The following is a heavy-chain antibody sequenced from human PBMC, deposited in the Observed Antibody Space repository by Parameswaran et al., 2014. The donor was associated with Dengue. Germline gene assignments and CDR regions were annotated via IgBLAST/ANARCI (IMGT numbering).Heavy chain of an antibody. J-gene: IGHJ5*02. Sequence: SETLSLTCTVSGGSISSSSYYWGWIRQPPGKGLEWIGSIYYSGSTYYNPSLKSRVTISVDTSKNQFSLKLSSVTAADTAVYYCARTYTDWFDPWGQGILVTVSS. CDR3: ARTYTDWFDP. D-gene: IGHD4-11*01. CDR2: IYYSGST. CDR1: GGSISSSSYY. V-gene: IGHV4-39*01.